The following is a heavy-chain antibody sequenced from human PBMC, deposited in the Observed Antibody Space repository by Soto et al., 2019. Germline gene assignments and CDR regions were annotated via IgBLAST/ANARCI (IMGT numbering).Heavy chain of an antibody. CDR2: ISYDGCNK. CDR1: GFPFTTYG. Sequence: QVQLVESGGGVVQPGRSLRLSCAASGFPFTTYGMHWVREGPGKGLEWVAVISYDGCNKYYADSVKGRFTISRDNSKNTLYLQMNSLRPEDTALYYCVGGQYYFDYRGQGTLVTVSS. D-gene: IGHD3-10*01. V-gene: IGHV3-30*03. CDR3: VGGQYYFDY. J-gene: IGHJ4*02.